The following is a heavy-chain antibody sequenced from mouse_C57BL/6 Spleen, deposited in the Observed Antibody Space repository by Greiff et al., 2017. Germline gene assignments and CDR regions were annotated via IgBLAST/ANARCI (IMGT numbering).Heavy chain of an antibody. Sequence: QVHVKQPGAELVKPGASVKLSCKASGYTFTSYWMHWVKQRPGRGLEWIGRIGPNSGGTKYNEKFKSKATLTVDKPYSTAYMQLSSLTSEDSAVYYCARGDYYGSSYEYFDVWGTGTTVTVSS. CDR3: ARGDYYGSSYEYFDV. D-gene: IGHD1-1*01. J-gene: IGHJ1*03. V-gene: IGHV1-72*01. CDR2: IGPNSGGT. CDR1: GYTFTSYW.